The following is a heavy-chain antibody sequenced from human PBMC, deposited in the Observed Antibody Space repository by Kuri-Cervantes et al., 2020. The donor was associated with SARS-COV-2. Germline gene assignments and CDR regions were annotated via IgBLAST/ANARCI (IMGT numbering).Heavy chain of an antibody. Sequence: GESLKISCAASGFTFSSYAMHWVRQAPGKGLEWVAVISYDGSNKYYADSVMGRFTISRDNSKNTLYLQMNSLRAEDTAIYYCTTYESTGYYYDYWGQGTLVTVSS. D-gene: IGHD3-22*01. CDR1: GFTFSSYA. V-gene: IGHV3-30*04. CDR2: ISYDGSNK. J-gene: IGHJ4*02. CDR3: TTYESTGYYYDY.